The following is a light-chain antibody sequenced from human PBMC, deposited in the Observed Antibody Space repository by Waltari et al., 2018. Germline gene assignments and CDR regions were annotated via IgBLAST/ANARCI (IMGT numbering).Light chain of an antibody. CDR1: QGVSDR. CDR3: QQYNSYSWT. Sequence: DIQMTQSPSSVSASVGDTVTITCRASQGVSDRLAWYQQKPGKVPKLLIHTASSLQNGVPSRFRGSGSGTDFTLTISSLQPDDFATYYCQQYNSYSWTFGQGTRVEVK. J-gene: IGKJ1*01. CDR2: TAS. V-gene: IGKV1D-12*01.